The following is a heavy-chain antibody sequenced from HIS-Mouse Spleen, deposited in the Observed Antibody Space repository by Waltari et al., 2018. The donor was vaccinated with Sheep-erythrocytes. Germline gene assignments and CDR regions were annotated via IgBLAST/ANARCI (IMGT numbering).Heavy chain of an antibody. D-gene: IGHD3-3*02. CDR2: IYYSGRT. CDR3: ARVRQGIFGDVNWFDP. Sequence: QLQLQESGPGLVKPSETLSLTCTVSGGSISSSSYYWGWIRQPPGKGLEWIGSIYYSGRTSYNPSLKSRVTISVDTSKNQLSLKLSSVTAADTAVYYCARVRQGIFGDVNWFDPWGQGTLVTVSS. CDR1: GGSISSSSYY. J-gene: IGHJ5*02. V-gene: IGHV4-39*07.